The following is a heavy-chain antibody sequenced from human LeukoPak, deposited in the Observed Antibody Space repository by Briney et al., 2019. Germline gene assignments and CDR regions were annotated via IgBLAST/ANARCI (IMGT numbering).Heavy chain of an antibody. D-gene: IGHD3-22*01. V-gene: IGHV3-21*04. CDR3: AKDQVWIVVGSFDY. CDR2: ISSSSSYI. J-gene: IGHJ4*02. CDR1: GFIFSSYS. Sequence: KPGGSLRLSCAASGFIFSSYSMNWVRQAPGKGLEWVSSISSSSSYIYYADSVKGRFTISRDNSKNTLYLQMTSLRAEDTAVYYCAKDQVWIVVGSFDYWGQGTLVTVSS.